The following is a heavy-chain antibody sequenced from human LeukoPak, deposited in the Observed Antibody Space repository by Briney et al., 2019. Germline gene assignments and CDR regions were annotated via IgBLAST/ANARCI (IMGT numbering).Heavy chain of an antibody. J-gene: IGHJ6*02. Sequence: KPSETLSLTCTVSGGSISSYYWSWIRRPPGKGLEWIGYIYYSGSTNYNPSLKSRVTISVDTSKNQFSLKLSSVTAADTAVYYCARTYGPHYYYYGMDVWGQGTTVTVSS. CDR1: GGSISSYY. CDR3: ARTYGPHYYYYGMDV. D-gene: IGHD3-10*01. V-gene: IGHV4-59*01. CDR2: IYYSGST.